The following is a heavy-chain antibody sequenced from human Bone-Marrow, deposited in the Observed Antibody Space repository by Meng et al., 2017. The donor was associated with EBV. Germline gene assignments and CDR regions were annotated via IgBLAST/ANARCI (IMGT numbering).Heavy chain of an antibody. CDR3: VRGYDYGDYVDY. CDR2: FYSVTTT. V-gene: IGHV4-39*07. J-gene: IGHJ4*02. D-gene: IGHD4-17*01. Sequence: QLPLQESGPGLVKPSETLSLICTVSGASITTPNYYWGWIRQPPGKGLEWIGTFYSVTTTFYNPSLRSRLAISVDTSKNQFSLRLTSLTAADTAVYYCVRGYDYGDYVDYWGQGTLVTVSS. CDR1: GASITTPNYY.